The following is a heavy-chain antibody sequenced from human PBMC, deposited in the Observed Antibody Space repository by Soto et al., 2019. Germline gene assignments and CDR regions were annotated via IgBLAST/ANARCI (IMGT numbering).Heavy chain of an antibody. CDR2: IDHSDSYT. D-gene: IGHD6-13*01. V-gene: IGHV5-10-1*01. J-gene: IGHJ4*02. Sequence: GDSLKISCKGSGYSFTSYWISWVRQMPGKGLEWMGRIDHSDSYTNYSPSYQGPVTISADKSNSPAYLQWSSLKASHTAMYYCARLQAAAGDNDLTFDYWGQGTLVTVS. CDR3: ARLQAAAGDNDLTFDY. CDR1: GYSFTSYW.